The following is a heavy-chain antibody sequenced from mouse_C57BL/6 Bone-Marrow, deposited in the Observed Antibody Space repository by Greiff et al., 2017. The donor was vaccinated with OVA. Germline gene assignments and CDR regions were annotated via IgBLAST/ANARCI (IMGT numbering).Heavy chain of an antibody. CDR1: GFTFSDYG. CDR3: AKSYGSSPFAY. CDR2: ISSGSSTI. D-gene: IGHD1-1*01. V-gene: IGHV5-17*01. J-gene: IGHJ3*01. Sequence: EVQLVESGGGLVKPGGSLKLSCAASGFTFSDYGMHWVRQAPEKGLEWVAYISSGSSTIYYADTVKGRFTISRDNAKNTLFLQMTSLRSEDTAMYYCAKSYGSSPFAYWGQGTLVTVSA.